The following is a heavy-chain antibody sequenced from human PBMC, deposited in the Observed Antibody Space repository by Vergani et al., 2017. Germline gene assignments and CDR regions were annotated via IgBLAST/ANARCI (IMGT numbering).Heavy chain of an antibody. CDR1: GFTFSSYW. V-gene: IGHV3-7*01. D-gene: IGHD3-9*01. J-gene: IGHJ4*02. CDR3: ARDKEYDDTRPSFDY. Sequence: EVQLVESGGGLVQPGGSLRLSCAASGFTFSSYWMSWVRQAPGKGLEWVANINQDGSETYYVDSVKGRFTISRDNAKNSLYLQMNSLRAEDTAVYYCARDKEYDDTRPSFDYGGQGSLVTVSS. CDR2: INQDGSET.